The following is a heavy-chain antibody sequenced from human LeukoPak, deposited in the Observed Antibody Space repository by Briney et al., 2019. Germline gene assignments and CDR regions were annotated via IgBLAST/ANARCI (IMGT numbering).Heavy chain of an antibody. D-gene: IGHD6-19*01. CDR1: GGSISSYY. Sequence: SETLSLTCTVSGGSISSYYWSWIRQPPGKGLEWIGYIYYSGSTNYNPSLKSRVTISVDTSKNQFSLKPSSVTAADTAVYYCARAPQWLVYYFDYWGQGTLVTVSS. J-gene: IGHJ4*02. CDR3: ARAPQWLVYYFDY. CDR2: IYYSGST. V-gene: IGHV4-59*01.